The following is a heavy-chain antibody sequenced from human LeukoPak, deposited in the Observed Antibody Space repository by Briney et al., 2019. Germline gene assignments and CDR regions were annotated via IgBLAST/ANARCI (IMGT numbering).Heavy chain of an antibody. D-gene: IGHD2-2*01. V-gene: IGHV1-69*13. CDR1: EGTFSSYA. Sequence: SVNVSCKASEGTFSSYAISWVRQAPGQGLEWMGGIIPIFGTANYAQKFQGRVTITADESTSTAYMELSSLRSEDTAVYYCARDCSSTSCSDYWGQGTLVTVSS. J-gene: IGHJ4*02. CDR3: ARDCSSTSCSDY. CDR2: IIPIFGTA.